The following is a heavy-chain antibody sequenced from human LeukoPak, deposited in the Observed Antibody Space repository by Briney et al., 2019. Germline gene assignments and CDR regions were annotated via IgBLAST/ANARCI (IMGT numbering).Heavy chain of an antibody. Sequence: ASVKLSCKASVYTFTAYYIHWVRQAPGQGLEWMGWSNPNTSVTNYAQNVQGRVTMTRDTSISTAYMELRRLTYDDTAVLYCARGVRVATIRDSWFDPWGQGTLVTVSS. V-gene: IGHV1-2*02. CDR3: ARGVRVATIRDSWFDP. CDR1: VYTFTAYY. J-gene: IGHJ5*02. CDR2: SNPNTSVT. D-gene: IGHD5-12*01.